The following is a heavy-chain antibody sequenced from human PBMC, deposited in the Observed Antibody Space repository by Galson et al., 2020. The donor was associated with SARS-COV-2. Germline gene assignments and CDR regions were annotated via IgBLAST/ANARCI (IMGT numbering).Heavy chain of an antibody. J-gene: IGHJ6*02. Sequence: SETLSLTCAVYGGSSSGYYWSWIRQPPGKGLEWIGEINHSGSTNYNPSLKSRVTISVDTSKNQFSLKLSSVTAADTAVYYCASNQGYYYDIYGMDVWGQGTTVTVSS. CDR1: GGSSSGYY. CDR2: INHSGST. V-gene: IGHV4-34*01. D-gene: IGHD3-22*01. CDR3: ASNQGYYYDIYGMDV.